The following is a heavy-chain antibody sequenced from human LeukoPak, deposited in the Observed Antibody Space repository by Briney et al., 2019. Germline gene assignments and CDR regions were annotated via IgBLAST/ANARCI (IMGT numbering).Heavy chain of an antibody. J-gene: IGHJ3*01. CDR3: ARCLIAAAGTGAFDV. V-gene: IGHV3-23*01. Sequence: GGSLRLSCAASGFTFSTYAMTWVRQAPGKGLEWVSAFSATDGSAQYADSLKGPFTNSRDSTTNTLFLKINGLRDEDTAVYYCARCLIAAAGTGAFDVWGQGTMVTVSS. CDR2: FSATDGSA. D-gene: IGHD6-13*01. CDR1: GFTFSTYA.